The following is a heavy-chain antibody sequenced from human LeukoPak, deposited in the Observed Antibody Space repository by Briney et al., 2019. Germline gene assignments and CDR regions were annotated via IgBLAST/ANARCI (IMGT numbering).Heavy chain of an antibody. CDR2: IIPIFGTA. CDR3: AREPAALWFGELSLEYFDY. Sequence: ASVKVSCKASGGTFSSYAISWVRQAPGQGLEWMGGIIPIFGTANYAQKFQGRVTITADESTSTAYMELSSLRSEDTAVYYCAREPAALWFGELSLEYFDYWGQGTLVTVSS. D-gene: IGHD3-10*01. V-gene: IGHV1-69*01. J-gene: IGHJ4*02. CDR1: GGTFSSYA.